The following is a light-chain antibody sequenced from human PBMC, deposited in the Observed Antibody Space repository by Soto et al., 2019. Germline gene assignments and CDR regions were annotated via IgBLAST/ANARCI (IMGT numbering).Light chain of an antibody. CDR3: QQYYTYPLFT. V-gene: IGKV1-8*01. CDR1: QGISGY. Sequence: AIRMTQSPSSLSASTGDRVTITCRASQGISGYLAWYQQKPGKAPKLLIYAASTLQSGVPSRFSGSGSGTDFNLTISCLQSEDFATYYCQQYYTYPLFTFGPGSKVDIK. J-gene: IGKJ3*01. CDR2: AAS.